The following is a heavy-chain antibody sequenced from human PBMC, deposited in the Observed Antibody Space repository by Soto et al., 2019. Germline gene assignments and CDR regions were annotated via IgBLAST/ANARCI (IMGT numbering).Heavy chain of an antibody. J-gene: IGHJ4*02. V-gene: IGHV1-3*01. CDR1: GYTFTSYA. CDR2: INAGNGNT. Sequence: ASVKVSCKASGYTFTSYAMHWVRQAPGQGLEWMGWINAGNGNTKYSQKFQGRVTITRDTSASTAYMELSSLRSEDTAVYYCARSRYSSGWPFGYWGQGTLVIVSS. CDR3: ARSRYSSGWPFGY. D-gene: IGHD6-19*01.